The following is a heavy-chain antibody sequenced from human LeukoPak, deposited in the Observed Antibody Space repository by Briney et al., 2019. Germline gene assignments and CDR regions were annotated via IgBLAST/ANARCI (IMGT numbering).Heavy chain of an antibody. CDR3: ARGPWWELLAGPFDY. J-gene: IGHJ4*02. V-gene: IGHV3-64*01. Sequence: GGSLRLSCAASGFTFSSYAMHWVRQAPGKGVEYVSAISSNGGSTYYANSVKGRFTISRDNSKNTLYLQMGSLRAEDMAVYYCARGPWWELLAGPFDYWGQGTLVTVSS. CDR1: GFTFSSYA. CDR2: ISSNGGST. D-gene: IGHD1-26*01.